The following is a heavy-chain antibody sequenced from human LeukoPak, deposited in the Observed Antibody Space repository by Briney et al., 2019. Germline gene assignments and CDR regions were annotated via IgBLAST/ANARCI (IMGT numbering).Heavy chain of an antibody. CDR2: ISYDGSNK. V-gene: IGHV3-30-3*01. Sequence: GGSLRLSCAASGFTFSSYAMHWVRQAPGKGLEWVAVISYDGSNKYYADSVKGRFTISRDNSKNTLYLQMNSLRAEDTAVYYCASTRDFDHWCQGTLVTVSS. CDR3: ASTRDFDH. CDR1: GFTFSSYA. D-gene: IGHD3-3*01. J-gene: IGHJ4*02.